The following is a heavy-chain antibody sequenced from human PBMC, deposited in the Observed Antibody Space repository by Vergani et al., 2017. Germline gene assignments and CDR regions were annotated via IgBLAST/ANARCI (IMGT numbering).Heavy chain of an antibody. CDR1: GFTFSSYS. V-gene: IGHV3-21*01. CDR2: ISSSSSYI. Sequence: EVQLVESGGGLVKPGGSLRLSCAASGFTFSSYSMNWVRQAPGKGLEWVSSISSSSSYIYYADSVKGRFTISRDNAKNSLYLKMNSLRAEDTAVYYCARAAGPTGNYYYMDVWGKGTTVTVSS. CDR3: ARAAGPTGNYYYMDV. D-gene: IGHD1-14*01. J-gene: IGHJ6*03.